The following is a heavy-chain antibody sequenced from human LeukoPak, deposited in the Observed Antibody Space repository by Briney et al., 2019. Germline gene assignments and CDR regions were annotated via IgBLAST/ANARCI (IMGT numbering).Heavy chain of an antibody. CDR1: GGTFSSYA. CDR3: ARDRSGGWYGGGYDY. J-gene: IGHJ4*02. CDR2: IIPIFGTA. D-gene: IGHD6-19*01. V-gene: IGHV1-69*05. Sequence: SSVKVSCKASGGTFSSYAISWVRQAPGQGLEWMGRIIPIFGTANYAQKFQGRVTITTDESTSTAYMELSSLRSEDTAVYYCARDRSGGWYGGGYDYWGQGTPVTVSS.